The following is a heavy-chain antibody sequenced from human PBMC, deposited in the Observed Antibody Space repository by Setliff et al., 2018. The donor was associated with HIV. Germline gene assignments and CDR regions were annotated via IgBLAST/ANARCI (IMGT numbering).Heavy chain of an antibody. CDR3: ARGKGVGGVVITGGLDV. CDR1: GYTFSRYA. V-gene: IGHV1-3*01. J-gene: IGHJ6*04. Sequence: ASVKVSCKASGYTFSRYAMHWVRQAPGQRLEWMGWINAGNGNTKYSQKFQGRVSIARDTSASTAYMELSSLRSEDTAGYYCARGKGVGGVVITGGLDVWGKGTTVTVSS. D-gene: IGHD3-10*01. CDR2: INAGNGNT.